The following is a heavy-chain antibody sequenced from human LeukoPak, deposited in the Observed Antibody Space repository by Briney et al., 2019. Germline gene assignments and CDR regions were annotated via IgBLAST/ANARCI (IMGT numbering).Heavy chain of an antibody. Sequence: GESLRISCKGSGSSFTSYWISWVRQMPGKGLEWMGRIDPSDSYTNYSPSFQGHVTISADKSISTAYLQWSSLKASDTAMYYCARLPGYCSGGSCYRMDVWGKGTTVTVSS. J-gene: IGHJ6*04. V-gene: IGHV5-10-1*01. CDR3: ARLPGYCSGGSCYRMDV. CDR1: GSSFTSYW. D-gene: IGHD2-15*01. CDR2: IDPSDSYT.